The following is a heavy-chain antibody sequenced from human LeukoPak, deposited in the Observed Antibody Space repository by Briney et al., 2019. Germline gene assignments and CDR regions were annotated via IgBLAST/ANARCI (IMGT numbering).Heavy chain of an antibody. Sequence: GRSLRLSCAASGFTFSSYAMHWDRQAPGKGLEWVAVISYDGSNKYYADSVKGRFTISRDNSKNTLYLQMNSLRAEDTAVYYCARDLCSGGSCYTGIDYWGQGTLVTVSS. CDR1: GFTFSSYA. J-gene: IGHJ4*02. V-gene: IGHV3-30-3*01. D-gene: IGHD2-15*01. CDR2: ISYDGSNK. CDR3: ARDLCSGGSCYTGIDY.